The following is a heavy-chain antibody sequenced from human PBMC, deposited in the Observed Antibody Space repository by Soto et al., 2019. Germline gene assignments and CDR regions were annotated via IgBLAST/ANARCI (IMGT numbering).Heavy chain of an antibody. CDR2: VAQSGYT. Sequence: SETLSLTCTVSNGSMTSSLWWSWVRQSPGKGLEWIGEVAQSGYTSYNPSLKSRLTISQDKSRNQFSLRLTSVTAADTAVYYCARNRFGGYDFDSWGQGTLVTVSS. CDR3: ARNRFGGYDFDS. CDR1: NGSMTSSLW. D-gene: IGHD5-12*01. V-gene: IGHV4-4*02. J-gene: IGHJ4*02.